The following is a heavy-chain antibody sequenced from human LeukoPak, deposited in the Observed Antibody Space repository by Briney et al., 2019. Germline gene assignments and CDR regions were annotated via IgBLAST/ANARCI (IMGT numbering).Heavy chain of an antibody. CDR2: IYYSGST. J-gene: IGHJ5*02. CDR3: ARFVVVPAAILGYWFDP. CDR1: GGSISSYY. D-gene: IGHD2-2*01. V-gene: IGHV4-59*01. Sequence: SETLSLTCTVSGGSISSYYWSRIRQPPGKGLEWIGYIYYSGSTNYNPSLKSRVTISVDTSKNQFSLKLSSVTAADTAVYYCARFVVVPAAILGYWFDPWGQGTLVTVSS.